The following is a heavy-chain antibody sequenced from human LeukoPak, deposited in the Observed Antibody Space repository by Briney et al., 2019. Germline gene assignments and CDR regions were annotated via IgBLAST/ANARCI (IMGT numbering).Heavy chain of an antibody. CDR1: GYTFTSYY. CDR3: ARVRSRVRGAFDI. J-gene: IGHJ3*02. CDR2: INPSGGST. V-gene: IGHV1-46*01. Sequence: EASVKVSCKASGYTFTSYYMHWVRQAPGQGLEWMGIINPSGGSTSHAQKFQGRVTMTRDTSTSTVYMELSSLRSEDTAVYYRARVRSRVRGAFDIWGQGTMVTVSS. D-gene: IGHD3-10*01.